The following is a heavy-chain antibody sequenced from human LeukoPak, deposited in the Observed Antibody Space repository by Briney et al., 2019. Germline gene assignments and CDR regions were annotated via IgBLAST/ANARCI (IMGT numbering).Heavy chain of an antibody. J-gene: IGHJ4*02. CDR3: ARDLVALGTRSHFEGNYHFDY. D-gene: IGHD1-7*01. Sequence: ASVKVSCKASGYTFTSYGISWVRQAPGQGLEWMGWISAYNGNTNYAQKLQGRVTMTTDTSTRTAYIELRSLRSDDTAVYYCARDLVALGTRSHFEGNYHFDYWGQGTLVTVSS. CDR1: GYTFTSYG. CDR2: ISAYNGNT. V-gene: IGHV1-18*01.